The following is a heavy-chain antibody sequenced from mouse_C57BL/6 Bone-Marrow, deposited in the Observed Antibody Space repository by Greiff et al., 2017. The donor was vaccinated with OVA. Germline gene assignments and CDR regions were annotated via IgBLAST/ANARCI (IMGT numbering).Heavy chain of an antibody. J-gene: IGHJ3*01. CDR1: GFTFSSYG. CDR3: ARITS. V-gene: IGHV5-6*02. D-gene: IGHD1-1*01. CDR2: VSSGGSYT. Sequence: DVMLVESGGDLVKPGGSLKLSCAASGFTFSSYGMSSVRQTPDKRLEWVATVSSGGSYTYYPDSVKGRFTISRDNAKNTLYLQMSSLKSEDTAMYYCARITSWGQGTLVTVSA.